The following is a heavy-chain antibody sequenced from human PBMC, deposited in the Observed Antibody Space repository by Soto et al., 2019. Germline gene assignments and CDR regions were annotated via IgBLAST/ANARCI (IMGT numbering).Heavy chain of an antibody. CDR2: IWYGGSNN. V-gene: IGHV3-33*01. CDR1: GFTFRTYG. CDR3: ARQDYGDYGQRSFDI. D-gene: IGHD4-17*01. J-gene: IGHJ3*02. Sequence: GGSLRLSCAASGFTFRTYGMHWVRQAPGKGLEWVAVIWYGGSNNYYADSVKGRFTISRDNSKNTLYLQMNSLRAEDTAVYYCARQDYGDYGQRSFDIWGQGTMVTVSS.